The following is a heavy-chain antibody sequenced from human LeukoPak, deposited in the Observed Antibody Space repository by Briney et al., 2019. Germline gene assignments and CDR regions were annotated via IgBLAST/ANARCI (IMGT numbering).Heavy chain of an antibody. Sequence: SETLSLTCTVSGGSISSYYWSWIRQPPGKGLEWIGYIYYSGSTNYNPSLKSRVTISVDTSKNQFSLQLNSVTPEDTAVYYCARDLWDSSGWYRVFDYWGQGTLVTVSS. J-gene: IGHJ4*02. CDR2: IYYSGST. D-gene: IGHD6-19*01. CDR1: GGSISSYY. CDR3: ARDLWDSSGWYRVFDY. V-gene: IGHV4-59*12.